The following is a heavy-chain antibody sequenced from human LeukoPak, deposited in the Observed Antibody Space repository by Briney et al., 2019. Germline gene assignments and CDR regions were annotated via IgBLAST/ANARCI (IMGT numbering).Heavy chain of an antibody. D-gene: IGHD6-19*01. Sequence: SETLSLTCAVYGGSFSGYYWSWIRQPPGKGLEWIGYIYYSGSTNYNPSLKSRVTISVDTSKNQFSLKLSSVTAADTAVYYCARVRYSSGWYDLNFDYWGQGTLVTVSS. CDR1: GGSFSGYY. J-gene: IGHJ4*02. V-gene: IGHV4-59*01. CDR2: IYYSGST. CDR3: ARVRYSSGWYDLNFDY.